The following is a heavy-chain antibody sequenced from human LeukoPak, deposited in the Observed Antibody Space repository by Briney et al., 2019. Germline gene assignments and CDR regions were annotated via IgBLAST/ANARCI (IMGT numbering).Heavy chain of an antibody. Sequence: SQTLSLTCAISGDSVSSTSAVWNWIRQSPSRGLEWLGKTYYRSKWYHDCAVSVGSRIAINPDTSRNQFSLQLSSVTPKDTAVYYCARVSRFFYSSGWYGEFDYWGRGTLVTVSS. V-gene: IGHV6-1*01. CDR1: GDSVSSTSAV. CDR3: ARVSRFFYSSGWYGEFDY. CDR2: TYYRSKWYH. J-gene: IGHJ4*02. D-gene: IGHD6-19*01.